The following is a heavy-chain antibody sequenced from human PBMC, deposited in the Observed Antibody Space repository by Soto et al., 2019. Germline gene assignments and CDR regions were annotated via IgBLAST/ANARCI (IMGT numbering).Heavy chain of an antibody. V-gene: IGHV1-3*01. CDR3: ARVVGYYDSSGYY. CDR2: INAGNGNT. Sequence: ASVKVSCKTSGYSFTDYDIHWVRQAAGQRLEWMGWINAGNGNTKYSQKFQGRVTITRDTSASTAYMELSSLRSEDTAVYYCARVVGYYDSSGYYWGQGTLVTVSS. CDR1: GYSFTDYD. D-gene: IGHD3-22*01. J-gene: IGHJ4*02.